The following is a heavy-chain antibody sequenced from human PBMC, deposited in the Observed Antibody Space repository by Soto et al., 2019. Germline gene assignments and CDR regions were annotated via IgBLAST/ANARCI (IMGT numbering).Heavy chain of an antibody. V-gene: IGHV4-31*03. Sequence: QVQLQESGPGLVKPSQTLSLTCTVSGGSISSGGYYWSWIRQHPGKGLEWIGYIYYSGSTYYNPSLKSRVTISVDTSKNQVSLKLSSVTAADTAVYYCAREEPHDYCGNSLLWGQGTLVTVSS. CDR3: AREEPHDYCGNSLL. J-gene: IGHJ4*02. CDR2: IYYSGST. D-gene: IGHD4-17*01. CDR1: GGSISSGGYY.